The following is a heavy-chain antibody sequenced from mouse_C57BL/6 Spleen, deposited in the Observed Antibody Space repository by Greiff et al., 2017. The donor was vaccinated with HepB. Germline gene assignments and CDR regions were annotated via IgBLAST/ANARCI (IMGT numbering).Heavy chain of an antibody. CDR1: GYTFTSYW. J-gene: IGHJ3*01. CDR3: ASYYYGSSPFAY. Sequence: QVHVKQSGAELAKPGASVKLSCKASGYTFTSYWMHWVKQRPGQGLEWIGYINPSSGYTKYNQKFKDKATLTADKSSSTAYMQLSSLTYEDSAVYYCASYYYGSSPFAYWGQGTLVTVSA. CDR2: INPSSGYT. V-gene: IGHV1-7*01. D-gene: IGHD1-1*01.